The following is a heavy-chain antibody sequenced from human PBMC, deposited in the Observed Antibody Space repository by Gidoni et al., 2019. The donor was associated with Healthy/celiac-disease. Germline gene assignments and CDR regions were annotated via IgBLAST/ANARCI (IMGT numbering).Heavy chain of an antibody. J-gene: IGHJ6*02. CDR1: GFTFSDHY. D-gene: IGHD2-2*01. Sequence: EVQLVESGGGLVQPGGSLRLSCAASGFTFSDHYMDWVRQAPGKGLDWVGRTRNKANSYTTEYAASVKGRFTISRDDSKNSLYLQMNSLKTEDTAVYYCARDSVLGYCSSTSCSYYYGMDVWGQGTTVTVSS. CDR2: TRNKANSYTT. V-gene: IGHV3-72*01. CDR3: ARDSVLGYCSSTSCSYYYGMDV.